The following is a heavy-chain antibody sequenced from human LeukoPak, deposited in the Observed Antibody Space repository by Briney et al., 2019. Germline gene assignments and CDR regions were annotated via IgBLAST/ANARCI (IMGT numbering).Heavy chain of an antibody. CDR3: ARVSSGSTNWFDP. Sequence: SETLSLTCTVSGGSISSYYWSWVRQPPGKGLEGMGYIYYSGSTNYNPSLTRRVTISVDTSKNHFSLKLSSVTAADTAVYYCARVSSGSTNWFDPWGQGTLVTVSS. J-gene: IGHJ5*02. D-gene: IGHD3-22*01. CDR1: GGSISSYY. V-gene: IGHV4-59*01. CDR2: IYYSGST.